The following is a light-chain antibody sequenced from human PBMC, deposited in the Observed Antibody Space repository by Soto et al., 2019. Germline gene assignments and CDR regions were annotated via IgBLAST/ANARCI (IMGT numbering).Light chain of an antibody. CDR2: DAS. CDR3: QQYNNWPPLT. V-gene: IGKV3-15*01. J-gene: IGKJ4*01. CDR1: QSVSSS. Sequence: SPEDRATLSCRASQSVSSSLAWYQQIPGQAPRLLIYDASTRATGIPARFGGSGSGTEFTLTISSLQSEDFAVYYCQQYNNWPPLTFGGGTKVDTK.